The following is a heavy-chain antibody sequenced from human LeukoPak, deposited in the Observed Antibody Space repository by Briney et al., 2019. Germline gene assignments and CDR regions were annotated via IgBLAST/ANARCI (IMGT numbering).Heavy chain of an antibody. D-gene: IGHD1-1*01. CDR1: EFSVGSNY. CDR2: IYSGGTT. CDR3: ARVRGWKYFDY. Sequence: PGGSLRLSCAASEFSVGSNYMTWVRQAPGKGLDWVSVIYSGGTTYYADSVKGRFTISRDNSKNTLSLQMNSLRAEDTAMYYCARVRGWKYFDYWGQGTLVTVSS. V-gene: IGHV3-66*01. J-gene: IGHJ4*02.